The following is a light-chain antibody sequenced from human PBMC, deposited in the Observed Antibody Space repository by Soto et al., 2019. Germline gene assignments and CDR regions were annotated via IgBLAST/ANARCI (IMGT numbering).Light chain of an antibody. CDR3: QSYDSSLSGSPLYV. V-gene: IGLV1-40*01. CDR2: GNS. J-gene: IGLJ1*01. CDR1: SSKIGAGYD. Sequence: QSVLTQPPSVSGAPGQRVTISCTGSSSKIGAGYDVHWYQQLPGTAPKLLIYGNSNRPSGVPDRFSGSKSGTSASLAITGLQAEDEADYYCQSYDSSLSGSPLYVFGTGTNVTVL.